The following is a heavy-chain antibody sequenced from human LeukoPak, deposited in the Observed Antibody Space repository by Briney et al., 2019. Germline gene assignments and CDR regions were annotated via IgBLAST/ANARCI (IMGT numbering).Heavy chain of an antibody. D-gene: IGHD3-22*01. V-gene: IGHV1-18*01. Sequence: GASVKVSCKASGYTFTSYGISWVRQAPGQGLEWMGWISAYNGNTNYAQKLQGRVTMTTDTSPSTDYMELRSLRSDDAAVYYCARHPGVEYYYDSSGFYYWGQGTLVTVSS. CDR2: ISAYNGNT. CDR3: ARHPGVEYYYDSSGFYY. J-gene: IGHJ4*02. CDR1: GYTFTSYG.